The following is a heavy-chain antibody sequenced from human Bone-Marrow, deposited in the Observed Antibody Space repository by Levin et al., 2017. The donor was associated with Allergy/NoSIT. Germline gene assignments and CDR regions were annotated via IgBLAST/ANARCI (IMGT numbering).Heavy chain of an antibody. CDR2: ISGSDGRT. Sequence: PGGSLRLSCAASGFTFSNYAMIWVRQAPGRGLEAISSISGSDGRTYYADSVKGRFTISRDNSKNTLYLQMNSLGAEDTAVYFCAKILVASLDYYWYGMDVWGQGTTVTVSS. CDR3: AKILVASLDYYWYGMDV. V-gene: IGHV3-23*01. D-gene: IGHD2-15*01. CDR1: GFTFSNYA. J-gene: IGHJ6*02.